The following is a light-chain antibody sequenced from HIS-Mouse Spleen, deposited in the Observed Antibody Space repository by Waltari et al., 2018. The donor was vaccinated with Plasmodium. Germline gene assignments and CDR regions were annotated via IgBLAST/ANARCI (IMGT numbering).Light chain of an antibody. V-gene: IGKV4-1*01. CDR2: WAS. CDR3: QQYYSTPLT. J-gene: IGKJ4*01. CDR1: HGVLYSSNNKNY. Sequence: DIVMTKSPDSLAGCLGEGANIHCTPSHGVLYSSNNKNYLAWYQQKPGQPPKLLIYWASTRESGVPDRFSGSGSGTDFTLTISSLQAEDVAVYYCQQYYSTPLTFGGGTKVEIK.